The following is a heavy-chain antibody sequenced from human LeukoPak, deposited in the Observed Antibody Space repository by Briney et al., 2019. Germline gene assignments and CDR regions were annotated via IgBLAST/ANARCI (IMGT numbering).Heavy chain of an antibody. CDR3: ARGMATPLHYFDY. CDR1: GGSISSSNW. J-gene: IGHJ4*02. V-gene: IGHV4-4*02. CDR2: INQSGST. D-gene: IGHD5-24*01. Sequence: PSGTLSLTCAVSGGSISSSNWWSWVRQPPGKGLEWIGEINQSGSTNYNPSLKSRVTISVDTSKNHFSLNLSSVTAADTAVYFCARGMATPLHYFDYWGQGTLVTVSS.